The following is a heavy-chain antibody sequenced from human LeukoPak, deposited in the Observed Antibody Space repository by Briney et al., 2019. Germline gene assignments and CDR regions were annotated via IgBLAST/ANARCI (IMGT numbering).Heavy chain of an antibody. J-gene: IGHJ6*04. Sequence: GGSLRLPCAASGFTFSNARMSWVRQDPGKGLEWVGRIKSKTDGGTTDYAAPVKGRFTISRDDSKNTLYLQMNSLKTEDTAVYYCMRDIVVVVAATKGMDVWGKGTTVTVSS. CDR1: GFTFSNAR. CDR3: MRDIVVVVAATKGMDV. D-gene: IGHD2-15*01. V-gene: IGHV3-15*01. CDR2: IKSKTDGGTT.